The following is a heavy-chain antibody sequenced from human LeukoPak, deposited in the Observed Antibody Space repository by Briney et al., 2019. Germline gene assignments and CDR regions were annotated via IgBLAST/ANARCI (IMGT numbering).Heavy chain of an antibody. J-gene: IGHJ3*02. D-gene: IGHD3-22*01. CDR3: ARASGPYYYDSSGYYSAFDI. V-gene: IGHV1-8*01. CDR1: GYTFTSYV. Sequence: ASVKVSCKASGYTFTSYVIHWVRQATGQGLEWMGWMNPNTGNTVYAQKFQGRVTITADESTSTAYMELSSLRSEDTAVYYCARASGPYYYDSSGYYSAFDIWGQGTMVTVSS. CDR2: MNPNTGNT.